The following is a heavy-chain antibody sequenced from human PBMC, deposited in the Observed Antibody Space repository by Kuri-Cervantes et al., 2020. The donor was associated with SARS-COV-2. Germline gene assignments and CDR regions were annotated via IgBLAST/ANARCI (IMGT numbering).Heavy chain of an antibody. CDR1: DGSISMVGYY. Sequence: TLSLPCTVSDGSISMVGYYWTWSRQHPGKGLELIEYIYYSGSTYYTPSLKSRVTTSVDTSTNQFSLKLSSVTAADQAVYYCARSPREWLRIQWPEQLLLGWFDPWGQGTLVTVSS. D-gene: IGHD5-12*01. CDR3: ARSPREWLRIQWPEQLLLGWFDP. V-gene: IGHV4-31*03. J-gene: IGHJ5*02. CDR2: IYYSGST.